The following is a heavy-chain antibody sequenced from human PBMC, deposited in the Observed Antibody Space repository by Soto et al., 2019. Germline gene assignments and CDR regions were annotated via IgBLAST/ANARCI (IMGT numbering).Heavy chain of an antibody. D-gene: IGHD3-22*01. Sequence: SVKVSCKASGGTFSSYAISWVRQAPGQGLEWMGGIIPIFGTANYAQKFQGRGTITADESTSTAYMELSSLRSEDTALYYCPRVRGSGYYYDSSGYFHPPGPYGMDVWGQGTTVTASS. CDR2: IIPIFGTA. CDR3: PRVRGSGYYYDSSGYFHPPGPYGMDV. V-gene: IGHV1-69*13. CDR1: GGTFSSYA. J-gene: IGHJ6*02.